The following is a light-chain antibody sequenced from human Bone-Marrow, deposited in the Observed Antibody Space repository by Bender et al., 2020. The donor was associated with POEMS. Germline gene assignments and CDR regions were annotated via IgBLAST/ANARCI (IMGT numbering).Light chain of an antibody. V-gene: IGLV3-25*01. CDR2: KDT. J-gene: IGLJ3*02. Sequence: SYELTQPHSVSVSPGQTARISCSGDALPDQYVFWYQQRPGQAPVVVIEKDTERPSGVPARFSGSKSGTSASLAISDIQSEDEGDYYCSSWDDSLSGWVFGGGTKLTVL. CDR1: ALPDQY. CDR3: SSWDDSLSGWV.